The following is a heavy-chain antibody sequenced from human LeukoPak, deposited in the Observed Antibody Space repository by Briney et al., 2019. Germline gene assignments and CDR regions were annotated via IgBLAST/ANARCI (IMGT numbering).Heavy chain of an antibody. D-gene: IGHD3-10*01. Sequence: GGSPRLSCAAPGXTFSDYYMSWIPQAPGKGLEWVSYISSSSSYTNYADSVKGRFTISRDNAKNSLYLQMNSLRAEDTAVYYCARCAGFGESCDYWGQGNLVAVSS. CDR1: GXTFSDYY. V-gene: IGHV3-11*03. J-gene: IGHJ4*02. CDR2: ISSSSSYT. CDR3: ARCAGFGESCDY.